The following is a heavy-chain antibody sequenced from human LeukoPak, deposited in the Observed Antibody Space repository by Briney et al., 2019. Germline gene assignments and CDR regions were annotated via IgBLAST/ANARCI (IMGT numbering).Heavy chain of an antibody. CDR1: GGSISSGSYY. CDR3: ARRIADSYYYYYMDV. J-gene: IGHJ6*03. V-gene: IGHV4-61*09. CDR2: IYTSGST. Sequence: SQTLSLTCTVSGGSISSGSYYWSRIRQPAGKGLEWIGHIYTSGSTNYNPSLKSRVTISVDTSKNQFSLKLSSVTAADTAVYYCARRIADSYYYYYMDVWGKGTTVTISS. D-gene: IGHD6-13*01.